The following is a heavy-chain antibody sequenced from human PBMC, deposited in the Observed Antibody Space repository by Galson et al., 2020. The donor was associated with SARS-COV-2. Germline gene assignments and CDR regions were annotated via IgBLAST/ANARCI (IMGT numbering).Heavy chain of an antibody. CDR1: DGPLSSYY. D-gene: IGHD4-17*01. CDR2: ISYSGST. J-gene: IGHJ6*02. Sequence: ETSETLSLTCSVSDGPLSSYYWSWLRQPPGKGLEWIGYISYSGSTNYNPSLRSRVTISVDMSKNQFSLKLSSVTAADTAVYYCARDPAPLYGDNYYYGMDVWGRGTTVTVSS. CDR3: ARDPAPLYGDNYYYGMDV. V-gene: IGHV4-59*01.